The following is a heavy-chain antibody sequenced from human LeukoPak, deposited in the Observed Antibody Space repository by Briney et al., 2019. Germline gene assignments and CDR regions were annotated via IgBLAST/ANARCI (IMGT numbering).Heavy chain of an antibody. CDR3: ARGLRTYYDFWSGYSDDAFDI. J-gene: IGHJ3*02. D-gene: IGHD3-3*01. Sequence: SVKLSCKASGGTFSSYAISWVRQAPGQGLEWMGRIIAILGIANYAQKFQGRVTITADKSTSTAYMQLSSLRSEDTAVYYCARGLRTYYDFWSGYSDDAFDIWGQGTMVTVSS. V-gene: IGHV1-69*04. CDR2: IIAILGIA. CDR1: GGTFSSYA.